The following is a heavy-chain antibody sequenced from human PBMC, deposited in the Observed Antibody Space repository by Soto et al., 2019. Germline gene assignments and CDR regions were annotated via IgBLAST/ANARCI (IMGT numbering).Heavy chain of an antibody. J-gene: IGHJ3*01. CDR1: GFSFSSYG. CDR2: IWYDGSNK. D-gene: IGHD1-26*01. Sequence: GSLRLSCAASGFSFSSYGMHWVRQAPGKGLDWVAVIWYDGSNKYYAESVKGRFTISRDSSKNTLYVQMNSLTVEDTAVYYCARAQYTGSYFDACDVWGQGTMVTVSS. CDR3: ARAQYTGSYFDACDV. V-gene: IGHV3-33*03.